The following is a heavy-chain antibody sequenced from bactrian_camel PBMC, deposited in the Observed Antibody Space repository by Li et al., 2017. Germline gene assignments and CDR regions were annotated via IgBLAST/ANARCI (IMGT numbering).Heavy chain of an antibody. CDR1: EYTYLRNC. Sequence: HVQLVESGGGSVQPGGSLRLSCASSEYTYLRNCMAWFRQAPGKGREGLAAIGSDGTTSYADSVKGRFTISQDNARNTLSLQMNCLKPEDTAMYYCAADSYDCASGSWCSETCQYAYWGALGTQVTVS. V-gene: IGHV3S1*01. D-gene: IGHD3*01. J-gene: IGHJ4*01. CDR3: AADSYDCASGSWCSETCQYAYW. CDR2: IGSDGTT.